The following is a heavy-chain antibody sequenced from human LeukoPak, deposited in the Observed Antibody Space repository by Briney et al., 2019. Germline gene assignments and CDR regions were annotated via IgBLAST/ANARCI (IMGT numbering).Heavy chain of an antibody. CDR3: ATSLTKLVPKYFDY. CDR2: ISSSSSYI. V-gene: IGHV3-21*01. D-gene: IGHD6-13*01. Sequence: GGSLRVSCAASGFTFSSYSMNWVRQAPGNGLEWVSSISSSSSYIYYADSVKGRFTISRDNAKNSLYLQMNSLRAEDTAVYYCATSLTKLVPKYFDYWGQGTLVTVSS. CDR1: GFTFSSYS. J-gene: IGHJ4*02.